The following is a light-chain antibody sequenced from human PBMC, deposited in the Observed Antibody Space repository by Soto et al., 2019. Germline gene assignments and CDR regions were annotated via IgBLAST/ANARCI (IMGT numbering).Light chain of an antibody. CDR2: KVS. V-gene: IGLV2-14*01. CDR3: SSHTSSNTLV. J-gene: IGLJ1*01. CDR1: SSDVGFYNY. Sequence: QSVLTQPASVSGSPGQSITVSCTGTSSDVGFYNYVSWYQQHPGKAPKLMIYKVSNRPSGVSNRFSGSKSGNTASLTISGLQAEDEADYYCSSHTSSNTLVFGTGTKVTVL.